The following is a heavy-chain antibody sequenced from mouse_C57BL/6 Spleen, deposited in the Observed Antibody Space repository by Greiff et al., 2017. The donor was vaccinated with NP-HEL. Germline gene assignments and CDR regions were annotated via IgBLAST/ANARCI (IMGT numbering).Heavy chain of an antibody. J-gene: IGHJ4*01. CDR2: IYPGSGST. D-gene: IGHD4-1*02. Sequence: QVQLQQPGAELVKPGASVKMSCKASGYTFTSYWITWVKQRPGQGLEWIGDIYPGSGSTNYNEKFKSKATLTVDKSSSTAYMQLSSLTSEDSAVYYCARANWDAMDYWGQGTSVTVSS. CDR3: ARANWDAMDY. V-gene: IGHV1-55*01. CDR1: GYTFTSYW.